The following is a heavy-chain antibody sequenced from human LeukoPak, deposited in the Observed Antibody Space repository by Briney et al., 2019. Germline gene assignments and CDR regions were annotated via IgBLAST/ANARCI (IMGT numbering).Heavy chain of an antibody. J-gene: IGHJ5*02. CDR2: IIPIFGTA. D-gene: IGHD2-15*01. V-gene: IGHV1-69*13. CDR3: ARETDGYCSGGSCRNWFDP. Sequence: SVKVSCKASGGTFSSYAISWVRQAPGQGLEWMGGIIPIFGTANYAQKFQGRVTITADESTSTAYMELSSLGSEDTAVYYCARETDGYCSGGSCRNWFDPWGQGTLVTVSS. CDR1: GGTFSSYA.